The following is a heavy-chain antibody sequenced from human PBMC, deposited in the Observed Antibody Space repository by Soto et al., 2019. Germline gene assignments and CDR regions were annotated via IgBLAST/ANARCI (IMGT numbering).Heavy chain of an antibody. Sequence: QVQLVQSGPEVKKPGASVKVSCKTSGYTFTSYGISWVRQAPGQGLEWMGWITTDKGKTTYAQKFQGRVTMTTDTSTSTDYMELRSLRFDDTAVYYCATRSPAFDYWGQGTLVTVSS. CDR3: ATRSPAFDY. CDR2: ITTDKGKT. V-gene: IGHV1-18*01. J-gene: IGHJ4*02. CDR1: GYTFTSYG.